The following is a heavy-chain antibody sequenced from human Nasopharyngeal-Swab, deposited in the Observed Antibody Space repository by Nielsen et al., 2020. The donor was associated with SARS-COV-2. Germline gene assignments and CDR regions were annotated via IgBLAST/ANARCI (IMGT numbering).Heavy chain of an antibody. J-gene: IGHJ4*02. D-gene: IGHD5-24*01. CDR2: MYAGGDI. Sequence: GESLKISCAASGFDVSGNYMSWFRQAPGKGLEWVSVMYAGGDIYYADSVKGRFTISRGSSKSTLYLQMNSLRVEDTALYYCARDRRDVDNQWGQGTLVTVSS. V-gene: IGHV3-53*01. CDR1: GFDVSGNY. CDR3: ARDRRDVDNQ.